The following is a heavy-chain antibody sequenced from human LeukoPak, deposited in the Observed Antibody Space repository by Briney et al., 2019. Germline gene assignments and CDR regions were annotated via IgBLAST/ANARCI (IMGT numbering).Heavy chain of an antibody. CDR1: GFTFSSYA. D-gene: IGHD3-10*01. CDR2: ISGSGGST. J-gene: IGHJ4*02. V-gene: IGHV3-23*01. CDR3: AKGLRVRGVILTDY. Sequence: GGSLRLSCAASGFTFSSYAMSWVRQAPGKGLEWVSAISGSGGSTYYADSVKGRFTISRDYSKNTLYLQMNSLRAEDTAVYCCAKGLRVRGVILTDYWGQGTLVTVSS.